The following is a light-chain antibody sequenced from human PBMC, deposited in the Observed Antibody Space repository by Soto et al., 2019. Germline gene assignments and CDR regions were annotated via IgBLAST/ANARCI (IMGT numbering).Light chain of an antibody. Sequence: EIVLTQSPGTLSLSPGERATLSCRASQSVSSYLAWYQENPGQAPRLLIYGASSRATGIPDRFSGSGSGTDFTLTISRLEPEDFALYYCQQYGSSPTFGPGTKVDIK. CDR1: QSVSSY. J-gene: IGKJ3*01. CDR2: GAS. V-gene: IGKV3-20*01. CDR3: QQYGSSPT.